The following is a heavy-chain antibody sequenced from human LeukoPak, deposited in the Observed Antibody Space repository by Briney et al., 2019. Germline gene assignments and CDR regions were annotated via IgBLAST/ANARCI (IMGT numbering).Heavy chain of an antibody. J-gene: IGHJ4*02. CDR2: ISGSGGST. D-gene: IGHD2-21*02. Sequence: GGSLRLSCAASGFTFSSYAVSWVRQAPGKGLEWVSAISGSGGSTYYADSVKGRFTISRDNSRNTLYLQMNSLRAEDTAVYYCAKDDAYCGGDCLGTYFDYWGEGTLVTVSS. CDR3: AKDDAYCGGDCLGTYFDY. V-gene: IGHV3-23*01. CDR1: GFTFSSYA.